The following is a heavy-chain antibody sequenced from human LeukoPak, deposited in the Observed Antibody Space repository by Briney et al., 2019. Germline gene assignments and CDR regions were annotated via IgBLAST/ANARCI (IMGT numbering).Heavy chain of an antibody. V-gene: IGHV3-23*01. CDR2: ISGGGGTT. Sequence: QPGGSLRLSCAASGLSFSNYAMNWVRQAPGKGLEWVSLISGGGGTTYYADSVRGRFTISRDNSKNTVYLRMNSLRAEDTAVYYCSNDRAYGGYDGLDYWGPGTLVTVSS. J-gene: IGHJ4*02. CDR3: SNDRAYGGYDGLDY. CDR1: GLSFSNYA. D-gene: IGHD5-12*01.